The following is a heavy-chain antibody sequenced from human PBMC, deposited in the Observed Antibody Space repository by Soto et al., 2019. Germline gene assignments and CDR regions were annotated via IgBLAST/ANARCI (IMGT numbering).Heavy chain of an antibody. D-gene: IGHD4-17*01. CDR3: AKDRWDDYGDYGYYYYYMDV. J-gene: IGHJ6*03. CDR1: GFTFSSYA. Sequence: GGSLRLSCAASGFTFSSYAMSLVRQAPGKGLEWVSAISGSGGSTYYADSVKGRFTISRDNSKNTLYLQMNSLRAEDTAVYYCAKDRWDDYGDYGYYYYYMDVWGKGTTVTVSS. V-gene: IGHV3-23*01. CDR2: ISGSGGST.